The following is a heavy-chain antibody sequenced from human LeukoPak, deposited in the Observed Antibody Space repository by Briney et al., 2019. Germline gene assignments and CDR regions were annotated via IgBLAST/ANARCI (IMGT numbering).Heavy chain of an antibody. V-gene: IGHV3-23*01. D-gene: IGHD6-6*01. CDR3: AKSQEYSSSSGIDY. CDR1: GFTFSSYA. CDR2: ISGSGGST. Sequence: GGSLRLSCAASGFTFSSYAMSWARQAPGKGLEWVSAISGSGGSTYYADSVKGRFTISRDNSKNTLYLQMNSLRAEDTAVYYCAKSQEYSSSSGIDYWGQGTLVTVSS. J-gene: IGHJ4*02.